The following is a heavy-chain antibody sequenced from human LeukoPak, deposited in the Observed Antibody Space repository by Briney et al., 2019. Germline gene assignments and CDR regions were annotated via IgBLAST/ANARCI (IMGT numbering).Heavy chain of an antibody. D-gene: IGHD3-9*01. CDR2: IYYSGST. CDR3: ARDRVPTPTTGYYPGGYFFDY. Sequence: SQTLSLTCTVSGGSISSGGYYWSWIRQHPGEGLEWIGYIYYSGSTYYNPSLKSRVTISVDTSKNQFSLKLSSVTAADTAVYYCARDRVPTPTTGYYPGGYFFDYWGQGTLVTVSS. V-gene: IGHV4-31*03. CDR1: GGSISSGGYY. J-gene: IGHJ4*02.